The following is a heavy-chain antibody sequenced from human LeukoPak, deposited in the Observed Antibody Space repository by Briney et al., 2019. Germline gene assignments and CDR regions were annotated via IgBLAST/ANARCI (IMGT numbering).Heavy chain of an antibody. D-gene: IGHD3-10*01. CDR2: IYYSGST. J-gene: IGHJ4*02. V-gene: IGHV4-30-4*01. CDR1: GGSISSGDYY. CDR3: ARGPMVRGGPDY. Sequence: SETLTLTCTVSGGSISSGDYYWSWIRQPPGKGLEWIGYIYYSGSTYYNPSLKSRVTTSVDTSKNQFSLKLSSVTAADTAVYYCARGPMVRGGPDYWGQGTLVTVSS.